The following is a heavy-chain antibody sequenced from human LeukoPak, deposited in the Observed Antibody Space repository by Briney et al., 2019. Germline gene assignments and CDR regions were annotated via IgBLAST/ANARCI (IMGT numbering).Heavy chain of an antibody. CDR3: ARDWASGSCSPTWFDP. CDR2: INHSGST. CDR1: GGSFSGYY. J-gene: IGHJ5*02. V-gene: IGHV4-34*01. D-gene: IGHD1-26*01. Sequence: SETLSLTCAVYGGSFSGYYWSWIRQPPGKGLEWIGEINHSGSTNYNPSLKSRVTISVDTSKNQFSLKLSSVTAADTAVYYCARDWASGSCSPTWFDPWGQGTLVTVSS.